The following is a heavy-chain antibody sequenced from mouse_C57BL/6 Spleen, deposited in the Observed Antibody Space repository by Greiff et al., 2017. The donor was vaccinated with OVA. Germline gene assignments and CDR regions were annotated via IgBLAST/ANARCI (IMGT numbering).Heavy chain of an antibody. CDR3: ARSGGRAFDY. D-gene: IGHD3-1*01. J-gene: IGHJ2*01. CDR2: INPSTGGT. Sequence: VQLKQSGPELVKPGASVKISCKASGYSFTGYYMNWVKQSPEKSLEWIGEINPSTGGTTYNQKFKAKATLTVDKSSSTAYMQLKSLTSEDSAVYYCARSGGRAFDYWGKGTTLTVSS. CDR1: GYSFTGYY. V-gene: IGHV1-42*01.